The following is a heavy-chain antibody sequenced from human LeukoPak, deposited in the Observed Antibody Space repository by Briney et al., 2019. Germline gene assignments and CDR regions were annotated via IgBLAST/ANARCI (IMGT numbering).Heavy chain of an antibody. CDR3: ATLRWGTTGTSVFDY. J-gene: IGHJ4*02. Sequence: VASVKVSCKVSGYTLTELSMHWVRQAPGKGLEWMGGFDPEDGETIYAQKFQGRVTMTEDTSTDTAYMELSSLRSEDTAVYYCATLRWGTTGTSVFDYWGQGTLVTVSP. D-gene: IGHD1-1*01. CDR2: FDPEDGET. V-gene: IGHV1-24*01. CDR1: GYTLTELS.